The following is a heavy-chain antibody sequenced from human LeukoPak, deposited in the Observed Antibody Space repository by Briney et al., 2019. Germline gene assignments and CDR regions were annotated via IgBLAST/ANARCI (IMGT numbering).Heavy chain of an antibody. Sequence: ASVKVSCKASGYTFSGYGLSWVRQAPGQGLEWMGWISGFRGNTNYAQKFRGRVTMTTDTSTTTAYMELRSLNSDDTAVYYCARDFFSYDGTENNYEDTFDIWGQGTMVTVSS. J-gene: IGHJ3*02. CDR1: GYTFSGYG. CDR2: ISGFRGNT. D-gene: IGHD3-22*01. CDR3: ARDFFSYDGTENNYEDTFDI. V-gene: IGHV1-18*01.